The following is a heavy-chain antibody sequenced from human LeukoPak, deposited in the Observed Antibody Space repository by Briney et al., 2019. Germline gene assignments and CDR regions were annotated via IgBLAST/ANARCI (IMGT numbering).Heavy chain of an antibody. CDR2: INPNSGGT. J-gene: IGHJ3*02. Sequence: GASVKVSCKASGYTFTGYYTHWVRPAPGQGLEWMGWINPNSGGTNYAQKFQGRVTMTRDTSISTAYMELSRLRSDDTAVYYCARDVDFQDAFDIWGQGTMVTVSS. CDR3: ARDVDFQDAFDI. V-gene: IGHV1-2*02. D-gene: IGHD3-3*01. CDR1: GYTFTGYY.